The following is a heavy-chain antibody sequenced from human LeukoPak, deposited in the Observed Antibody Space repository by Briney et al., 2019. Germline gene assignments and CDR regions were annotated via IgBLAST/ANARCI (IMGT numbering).Heavy chain of an antibody. J-gene: IGHJ6*03. CDR1: GGSISSYY. V-gene: IGHV4-4*07. CDR2: IYTSGST. CDR3: ARSRVETDIVVVPAARPRLYYYYYMDV. Sequence: SETLSLTXTVSGGSISSYYWSWIRQPAGKGLEWIGRIYTSGSTNYNPSLKSRVTMSVDTSKNQFSLKLSSVTAADTAVYYCARSRVETDIVVVPAARPRLYYYYYMDVWGKGTTVTVSS. D-gene: IGHD2-2*02.